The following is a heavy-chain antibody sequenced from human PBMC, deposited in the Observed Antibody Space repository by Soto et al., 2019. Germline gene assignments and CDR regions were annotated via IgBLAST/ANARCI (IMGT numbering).Heavy chain of an antibody. CDR1: EFSFRSYW. CDR3: ARVGRYGWDFDH. J-gene: IGHJ4*02. CDR2: INEDGSQK. D-gene: IGHD5-18*01. V-gene: IGHV3-7*01. Sequence: GWSLRLSCASSEFSFRSYWMTWVRQAPGKGLEWVALINEDGSQKYYVGSVKGRFIISRDNAKDSVYMQMDSLRAGDTAVYFCARVGRYGWDFDHWGQGTLVTVSS.